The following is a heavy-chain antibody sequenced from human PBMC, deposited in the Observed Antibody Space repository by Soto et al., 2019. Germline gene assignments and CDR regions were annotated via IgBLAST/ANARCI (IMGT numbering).Heavy chain of an antibody. CDR1: GFTFSSYG. D-gene: IGHD3-16*02. V-gene: IGHV3-23*01. CDR2: ISGSDGST. J-gene: IGHJ4*02. CDR3: AKDRLGRVISAFDC. Sequence: PGGSLRLSCAASGFTFSSYGMSWVRQAPGKGLEWVSKISGSDGSTYFADSVKGRFTISRDNAKNTLYLQMNSLRAEDTAVYYCAKDRLGRVISAFDCWGQGTLVPVSS.